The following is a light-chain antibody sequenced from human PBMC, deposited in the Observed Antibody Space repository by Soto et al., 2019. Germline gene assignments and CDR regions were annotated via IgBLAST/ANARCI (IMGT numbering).Light chain of an antibody. CDR3: AAWDDSLNGVV. CDR1: SSNIGSNT. Sequence: QAVVTQPPSASGTPGQRVTISCSGSSSNIGSNTVNWYQQPPGTAPKLLIYSSNQRPSGVSDRFSGSKSGTSASLAISGLQSEDEADYYCAAWDDSLNGVVFGGGTKLTVL. CDR2: SSN. J-gene: IGLJ2*01. V-gene: IGLV1-44*01.